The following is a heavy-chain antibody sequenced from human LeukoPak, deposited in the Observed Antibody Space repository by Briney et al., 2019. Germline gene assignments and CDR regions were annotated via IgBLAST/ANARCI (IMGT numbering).Heavy chain of an antibody. D-gene: IGHD3-22*01. CDR2: IWYDGSNK. CDR3: AKFLSGSSYFDY. CDR1: GFTFSSYG. V-gene: IGHV3-30*02. Sequence: PGGSLRLSCAASGFTFSSYGMHWVRQAPGKGLEWVAVIWYDGSNKYYADSVKGRFTISRDNSKNTLYLQMNSLRAEDTAVYYCAKFLSGSSYFDYWGQGTLVTVSS. J-gene: IGHJ4*02.